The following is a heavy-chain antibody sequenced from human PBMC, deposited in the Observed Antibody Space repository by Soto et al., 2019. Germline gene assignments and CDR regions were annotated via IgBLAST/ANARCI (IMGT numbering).Heavy chain of an antibody. J-gene: IGHJ4*02. CDR3: ARLGSGSYYQLDY. CDR1: GGSICSGGYY. Sequence: SETLSLTCTVSGGSICSGGYYWSWIRQHPGKGLEWIGYIYYSGSTYYNPSLKSRVTISVDRSKNQFSLKLSSVTAADTAVYYCARLGSGSYYQLDYWGQGTLVTVSS. CDR2: IYYSGST. V-gene: IGHV4-31*03. D-gene: IGHD3-10*01.